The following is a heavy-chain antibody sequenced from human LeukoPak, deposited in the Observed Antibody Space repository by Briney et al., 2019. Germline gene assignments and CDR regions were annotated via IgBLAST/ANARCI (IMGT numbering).Heavy chain of an antibody. D-gene: IGHD6-6*01. CDR2: IKHDGTEK. J-gene: IGHJ4*02. CDR1: GFTFSRYW. V-gene: IGHV3-7*04. CDR3: ARDVRPDY. Sequence: GGSLSLSCAVSGFTFSRYWMSWVRQAPGGGLEWVANIKHDGTEKYCMDSMTGQFSITRDNAKNSLYLQTNALRAEDTAVYYCARDVRPDYWGQGTLVTVST.